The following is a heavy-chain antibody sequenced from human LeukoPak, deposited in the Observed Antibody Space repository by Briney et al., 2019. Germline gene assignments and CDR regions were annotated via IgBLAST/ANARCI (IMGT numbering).Heavy chain of an antibody. CDR3: ARDPGNYWKAFDV. V-gene: IGHV4-39*07. CDR1: GGSINSRGYY. J-gene: IGHJ3*01. Sequence: SETLSLTCTVSGGSINSRGYYWGWIRQPPGQGLEWIGSICYSGNTYYTPSLKSRVTISVDTSKNQFSLKLSPVTAADTAVYYCARDPGNYWKAFDVWGRGTMVTVSS. CDR2: ICYSGNT. D-gene: IGHD1-26*01.